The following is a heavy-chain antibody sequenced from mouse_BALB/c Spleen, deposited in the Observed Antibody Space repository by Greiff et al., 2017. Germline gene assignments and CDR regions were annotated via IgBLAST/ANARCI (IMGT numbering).Heavy chain of an antibody. J-gene: IGHJ2*01. D-gene: IGHD2-4*01. CDR1: GFTFSSFG. V-gene: IGHV5-17*02. CDR2: ISSGSSTI. Sequence: DVKLVESGGGLVQPGGSRKLSCAASGFTFSSFGMHWVRQAPEKGLEWVAYISSGSSTIYYADTVKGRFTISRDNPKNTLFLQMTSLRSEDTAMYYCARFYDYDGYFDYWGQGTTLTVSS. CDR3: ARFYDYDGYFDY.